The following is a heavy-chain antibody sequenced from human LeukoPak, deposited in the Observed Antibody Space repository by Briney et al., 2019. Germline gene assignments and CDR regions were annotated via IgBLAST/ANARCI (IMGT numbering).Heavy chain of an antibody. CDR2: ISSNGGST. V-gene: IGHV3-64*01. CDR3: ARRDGYNDY. J-gene: IGHJ4*02. Sequence: GRSLRLSCAASGFTLSSYAMHWVRQAPGKGLEYVSAISSNGGSTYYANSVKGRFTISRDNSKNTLYLQMGSLRAEDMAVYYCARRDGYNDYWGQGTLVTVSS. CDR1: GFTLSSYA. D-gene: IGHD5-24*01.